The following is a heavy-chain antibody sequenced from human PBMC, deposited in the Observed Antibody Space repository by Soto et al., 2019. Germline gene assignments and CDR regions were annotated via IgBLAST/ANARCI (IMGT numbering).Heavy chain of an antibody. D-gene: IGHD6-6*01. Sequence: QPGGSLRLSCAASGFTFNSFAMSWVRQAPGKGLEWVSGITGSGGSIYYADSVKGRFTISRDNSMNTLYLQMNSLRAEDTAVYYCAKDQSSTIAGRRGFDYWGQGALVTVSS. J-gene: IGHJ4*02. V-gene: IGHV3-23*01. CDR2: ITGSGGSI. CDR1: GFTFNSFA. CDR3: AKDQSSTIAGRRGFDY.